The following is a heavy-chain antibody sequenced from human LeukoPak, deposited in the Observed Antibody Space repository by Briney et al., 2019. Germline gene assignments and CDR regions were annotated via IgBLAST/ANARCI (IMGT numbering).Heavy chain of an antibody. CDR1: GFTFSSYG. V-gene: IGHV3-33*06. D-gene: IGHD5-18*01. CDR2: IWYDGSNK. Sequence: GRSLRLSCAASGFTFSSYGMHWVRQAPGKGLEWVAVIWYDGSNKYYADSVKGRFTISRDNSKNTLYLQMNSLRAEDTAVYHCAKDLFLWLPSFDYWGQGTLVTVSS. CDR3: AKDLFLWLPSFDY. J-gene: IGHJ4*02.